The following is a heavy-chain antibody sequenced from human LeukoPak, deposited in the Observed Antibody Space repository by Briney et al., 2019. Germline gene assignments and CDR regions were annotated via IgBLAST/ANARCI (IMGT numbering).Heavy chain of an antibody. J-gene: IGHJ4*02. Sequence: PGGSLRLSCAPSGFTFSNYGFHWVRQAPGKGLEWVAVIWYDGSQKYYAGSVKGRFTISRDNSKNTLYLEMNSLTAEDTAVYFCARDRGYFTSGTSYFDYWGQGTLVTVSS. V-gene: IGHV3-33*01. D-gene: IGHD3-10*01. CDR1: GFTFSNYG. CDR2: IWYDGSQK. CDR3: ARDRGYFTSGTSYFDY.